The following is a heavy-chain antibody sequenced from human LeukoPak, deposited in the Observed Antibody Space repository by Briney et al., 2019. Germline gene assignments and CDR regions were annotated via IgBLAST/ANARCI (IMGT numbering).Heavy chain of an antibody. V-gene: IGHV4-59*01. J-gene: IGHJ4*02. CDR2: ISYSVST. CDR3: ARETTSGYSYYFDY. CDR1: GGSMSSYY. D-gene: IGHD3-22*01. Sequence: SETLSLTCTVAGGSMSSYYWSWIRQPPGKELEWIGYISYSVSTNYDPSLKSRVTISVDTSKNQFSLKLSSVTAADTAVYYCARETTSGYSYYFDYWGQGTLVTVSS.